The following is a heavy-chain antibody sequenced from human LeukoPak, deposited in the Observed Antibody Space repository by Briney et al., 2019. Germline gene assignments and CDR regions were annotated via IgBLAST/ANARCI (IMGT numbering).Heavy chain of an antibody. J-gene: IGHJ4*02. D-gene: IGHD6-13*01. V-gene: IGHV3-33*01. CDR1: GFTFSTYG. CDR2: IWYDGSER. CDR3: ARSRWGAAGPYFDY. Sequence: GGSLRLSCAASGFTFSTYGMHWVRQAPGKGLEWVAVIWYDGSERYHADSVKGRFTISRDNSKNTLYLQMNSLRAEDTAVYYCARSRWGAAGPYFDYWGQGTLVTVSS.